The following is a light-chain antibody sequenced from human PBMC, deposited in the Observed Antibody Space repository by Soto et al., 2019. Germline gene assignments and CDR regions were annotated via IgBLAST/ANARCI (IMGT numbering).Light chain of an antibody. CDR1: SSDVGGYNY. CDR2: EVS. Sequence: QPALTQPASVSGSPGQSITISCTGTSSDVGGYNYVSWYQQHPGKAPKLMIYEVSNRPSGVSNRFSGSKSGNTASLTISGLQAEDEADYYCSSYTSSSVWVFGGGTKLTVL. CDR3: SSYTSSSVWV. J-gene: IGLJ3*02. V-gene: IGLV2-14*01.